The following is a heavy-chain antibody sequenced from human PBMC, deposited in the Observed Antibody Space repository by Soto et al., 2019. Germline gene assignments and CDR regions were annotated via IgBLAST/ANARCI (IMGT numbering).Heavy chain of an antibody. V-gene: IGHV4-59*08. Sequence: SETLSLTCTVSGGSISSYYCSWIRQPPGKGLEWIGYIYNSGSTNYNPSLKSRVTISVDTSKNQFSLKVTSVTAADTAVYYCARFVPLNTAMVSSGFDSWGQGTRVTVSS. CDR3: ARFVPLNTAMVSSGFDS. J-gene: IGHJ5*01. D-gene: IGHD5-18*01. CDR1: GGSISSYY. CDR2: IYNSGST.